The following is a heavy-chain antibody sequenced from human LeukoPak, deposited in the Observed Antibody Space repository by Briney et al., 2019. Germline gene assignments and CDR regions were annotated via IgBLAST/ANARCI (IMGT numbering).Heavy chain of an antibody. J-gene: IGHJ4*02. D-gene: IGHD2-21*02. Sequence: GGSLRLSCAASGFTFSSYAMSWVRQAPGKGLEWVSAISGSGGSTYYADSVKGRFTLSRDNSKNTLYLQMNSLRAEDTAVYYCAKGRGYIVVVTGDYFDYWGQGTLVTVSS. CDR2: ISGSGGST. CDR3: AKGRGYIVVVTGDYFDY. V-gene: IGHV3-23*01. CDR1: GFTFSSYA.